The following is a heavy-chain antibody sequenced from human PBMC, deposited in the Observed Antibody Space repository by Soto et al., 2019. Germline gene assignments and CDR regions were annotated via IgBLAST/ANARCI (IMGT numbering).Heavy chain of an antibody. CDR1: GCTFASYY. CDR3: ARGPSRIAAAGTGVY. Sequence: SVKVSCEASGCTFASYYMHLVRQAPGQGLEWMGIINPSGGSTSCAQKFQGRVTMTRDTSTSTVYMELSSLRSEDTAVYYCARGPSRIAAAGTGVYWGQGTLVTVSS. D-gene: IGHD6-13*01. J-gene: IGHJ4*02. CDR2: INPSGGST. V-gene: IGHV1-46*01.